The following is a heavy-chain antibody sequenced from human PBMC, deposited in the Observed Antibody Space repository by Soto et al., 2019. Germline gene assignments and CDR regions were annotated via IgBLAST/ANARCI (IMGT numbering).Heavy chain of an antibody. CDR1: GYTFTSYD. J-gene: IGHJ6*02. V-gene: IGHV1-8*01. CDR2: MNPNSGNT. CDR3: ASTSVPPKTYYYYGMDV. D-gene: IGHD2-2*01. Sequence: ASVKVSCKASGYTFTSYDINWVRQATGQGLEWMGWMNPNSGNTGYAQKFQGRVTMTRNTSISTAYMELSSLRSEDTAVYYCASTSVPPKTYYYYGMDVWGQGTTVTVSS.